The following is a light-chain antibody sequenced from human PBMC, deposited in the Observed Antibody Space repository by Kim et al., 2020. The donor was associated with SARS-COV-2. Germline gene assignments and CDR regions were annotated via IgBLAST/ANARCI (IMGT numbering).Light chain of an antibody. CDR2: GAS. CDR1: QSVSSD. CDR3: HQFKKWPLT. V-gene: IGKV3-15*01. Sequence: GPPGERATLSCRASQSVSSDLAWYKQKPGQAPRLLVYGASTRATGIPVRFSGSGSGTEFTLTISSLQSEDFGVYYCHQFKKWPLTFGGGTKVDIK. J-gene: IGKJ4*01.